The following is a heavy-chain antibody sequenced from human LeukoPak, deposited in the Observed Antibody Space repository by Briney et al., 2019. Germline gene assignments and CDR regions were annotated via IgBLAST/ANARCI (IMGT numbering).Heavy chain of an antibody. CDR1: GYTFTGYY. J-gene: IGHJ3*02. CDR3: ASLNYDILTGYDAFDI. D-gene: IGHD3-9*01. CDR2: INPNSGGT. Sequence: ASVTVSCKASGYTFTGYYMHWVRQAPGQGLEWMGWINPNSGGTNYAQKFQGRVTMTRDTSISTAYMELSRLRSDDTAVYYCASLNYDILTGYDAFDIWGQGTMVTVSS. V-gene: IGHV1-2*02.